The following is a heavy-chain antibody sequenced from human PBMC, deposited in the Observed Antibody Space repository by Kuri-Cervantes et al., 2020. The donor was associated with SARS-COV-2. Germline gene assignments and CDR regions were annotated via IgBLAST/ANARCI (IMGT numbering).Heavy chain of an antibody. V-gene: IGHV4-31*03. Sequence: SETLSLTCTVSGGSISSGGYYWSWIRQHPGKGLEWIGYIYYSGSTYYNPSLKSRVTISVDTSKNQFSLKLSSVTAADTAVYYCARSFRHSGSWSNWFDPWGQGTLVTVSS. J-gene: IGHJ5*02. CDR2: IYYSGST. CDR1: GGSISSGGYY. D-gene: IGHD1-26*01. CDR3: ARSFRHSGSWSNWFDP.